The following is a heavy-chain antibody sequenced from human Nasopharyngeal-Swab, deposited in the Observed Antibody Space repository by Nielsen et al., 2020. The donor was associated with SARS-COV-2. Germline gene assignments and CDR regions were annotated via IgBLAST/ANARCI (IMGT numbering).Heavy chain of an antibody. CDR2: ISGSGGST. Sequence: GGSLRLSCAASGFTFSSYAMSWVRQAPGKGLEWVSAISGSGGSTYYADSVKGRFTISRDNSKNTLYLQMNNLRAEDTAVYYCASYSSSRDFDYWGQGTQVTVSS. J-gene: IGHJ4*02. V-gene: IGHV3-23*01. CDR1: GFTFSSYA. CDR3: ASYSSSRDFDY. D-gene: IGHD6-6*01.